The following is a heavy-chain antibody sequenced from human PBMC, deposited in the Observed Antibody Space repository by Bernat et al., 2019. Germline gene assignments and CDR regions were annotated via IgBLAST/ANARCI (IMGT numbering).Heavy chain of an antibody. J-gene: IGHJ4*02. CDR1: GGSISAGVSTSSTTHY. CDR2: IHYSGST. Sequence: QVQLQESGPGLVKPSQTLSLTCTVSGGSISAGVSTSSTTHYWGWVRQPPGKGLEWIGSIHYSGSTYYTPSLKSRVTISVDTSKTQFSLELSSGTAADTAVYFCVRHQHSPIFDYWGQGILVTVS. V-gene: IGHV4-39*01. CDR3: VRHQHSPIFDY.